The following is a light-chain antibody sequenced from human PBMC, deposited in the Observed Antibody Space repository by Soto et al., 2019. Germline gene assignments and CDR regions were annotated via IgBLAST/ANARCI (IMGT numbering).Light chain of an antibody. CDR2: GAS. Sequence: EIVLTQSPGTLSLSPGERATLSCRASQSVSSSYLAWYQQKPGQAPRPLIYGASNRATGIPDRFSGSGSGTDFTLTISRLEPEDFAVYYCQQYGSSRTFGQGTRLEIK. CDR1: QSVSSSY. J-gene: IGKJ5*01. V-gene: IGKV3-20*01. CDR3: QQYGSSRT.